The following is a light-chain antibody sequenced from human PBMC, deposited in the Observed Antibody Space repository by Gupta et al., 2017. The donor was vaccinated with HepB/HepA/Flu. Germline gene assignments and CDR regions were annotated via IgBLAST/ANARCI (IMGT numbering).Light chain of an antibody. CDR2: GNS. V-gene: IGLV1-40*01. Sequence: QSVLTQPPSVSGAPGQRVTISCTGSSSNIGAGYDVHWSQQLPGTAHKLLIYGNSKWPAGVPVRFSGSKSGTAASLAITGRTEEEEADYYCQADDSSMSVVFGGGTKLTVL. CDR1: SSNIGAGYD. J-gene: IGLJ2*01. CDR3: QADDSSMSVV.